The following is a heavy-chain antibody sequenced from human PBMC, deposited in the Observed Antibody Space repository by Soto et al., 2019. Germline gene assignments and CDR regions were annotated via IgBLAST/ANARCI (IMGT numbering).Heavy chain of an antibody. V-gene: IGHV1-3*01. CDR3: ARDIVSVGPRANEAFDV. CDR2: INPANGNT. CDR1: GFTFSDTL. J-gene: IGHJ3*01. D-gene: IGHD1-26*01. Sequence: QVQLVQSGAELKKPGASVNISFPASGFTFSDTLINWVRQGPGQRLEWMGWINPANGNTRYSEPFQGRVTISSLSSASTAYVALSDLTSEDTAVYYCARDIVSVGPRANEAFDVWCQGTMITVSS.